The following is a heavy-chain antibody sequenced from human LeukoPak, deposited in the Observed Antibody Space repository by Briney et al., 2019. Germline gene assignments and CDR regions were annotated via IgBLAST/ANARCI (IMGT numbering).Heavy chain of an antibody. CDR2: INQDGGEK. V-gene: IGHV3-7*03. Sequence: GGSLRLSCAASGFTFSSPWMTWVRQAPGKGLEWVANINQDGGEKYYVDSVKGRFTISRYNANNSLYLQMNSLRAEDTAVYYCARDLYNSASKWGQGTLVTVSS. J-gene: IGHJ4*02. CDR1: GFTFSSPW. D-gene: IGHD6-25*01. CDR3: ARDLYNSASK.